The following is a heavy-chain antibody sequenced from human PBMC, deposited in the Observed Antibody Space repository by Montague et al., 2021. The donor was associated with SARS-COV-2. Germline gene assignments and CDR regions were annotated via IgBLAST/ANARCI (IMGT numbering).Heavy chain of an antibody. D-gene: IGHD3-22*01. CDR2: IYVSGST. CDR3: ARKGLSGYSPGAFDF. J-gene: IGHJ4*02. V-gene: IGHV3-66*01. CDR1: GFTVSPTY. Sequence: SLRLSCAASGFTVSPTYMGWVRQAPGRGLEWVSAIYVSGSTFYADSVKGRFTISRDNSENTLSLQMNSLRGEDTAVYYCARKGLSGYSPGAFDFWGQGTLVTVSS.